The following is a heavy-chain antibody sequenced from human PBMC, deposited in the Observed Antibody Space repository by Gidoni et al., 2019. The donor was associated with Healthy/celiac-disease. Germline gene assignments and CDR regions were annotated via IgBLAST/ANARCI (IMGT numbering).Heavy chain of an antibody. CDR2: INHSGST. V-gene: IGHV4-34*01. J-gene: IGHJ5*02. D-gene: IGHD3-16*01. CDR3: ARIAIRAGGWFDP. CDR1: GWSFSGYY. Sequence: QVQFQPWGEGLLKPWATLCYTCAVYGWSFSGYYWSWIRQPPGKGLEWIGEINHSGSTNYNPSLKSRVTISVDTSKNQFSLKLSSVTAADTAVYYCARIAIRAGGWFDPWGQGTLVTVSS.